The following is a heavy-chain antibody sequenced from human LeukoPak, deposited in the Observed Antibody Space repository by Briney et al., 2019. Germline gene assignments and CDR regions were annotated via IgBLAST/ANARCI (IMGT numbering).Heavy chain of an antibody. V-gene: IGHV3-30*02. CDR3: AKDPGSSGWYAQAFDI. Sequence: PGGSLRLYCAASGFTFSSYGMHWVRQAPGKGLEWVAFIRYDGSNKYYADSVKGRFTISRDNSKNTLYLQMNSLRAEDTAVYYCAKDPGSSGWYAQAFDIWGQGTMVTVSS. CDR1: GFTFSSYG. CDR2: IRYDGSNK. J-gene: IGHJ3*02. D-gene: IGHD6-19*01.